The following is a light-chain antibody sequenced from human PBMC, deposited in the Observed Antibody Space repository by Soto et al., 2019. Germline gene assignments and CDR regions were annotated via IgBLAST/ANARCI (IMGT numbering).Light chain of an antibody. J-gene: IGKJ1*01. CDR1: QSVRNNY. CDR2: AAS. V-gene: IGKV3-20*01. CDR3: QQYGTSPRT. Sequence: EIVLTQSPGTLSLSPGERATLSCRASQSVRNNYLAWYQQRPGQAPRLLIYAASSRATGIPDRFSGSGSGTDFTLTISRLEPEDFAVYYFQQYGTSPRTFGQGTQVDIK.